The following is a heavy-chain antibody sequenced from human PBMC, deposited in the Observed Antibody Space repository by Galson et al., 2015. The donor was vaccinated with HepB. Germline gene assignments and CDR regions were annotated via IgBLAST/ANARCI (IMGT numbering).Heavy chain of an antibody. CDR2: INPIFGKA. V-gene: IGHV1-69*06. J-gene: IGHJ2*01. CDR3: ARGIKGAGHTGDWYFDL. D-gene: IGHD5-18*01. CDR1: GYTFSSYA. Sequence: SVKVSCKASGYTFSSYAISWVRQAPGQGLEWMGGINPIFGKANYAQKFQGRVTITADKSTSTAYMELSSLRSEDTAVYYCARGIKGAGHTGDWYFDLWGRGTLVTVSS.